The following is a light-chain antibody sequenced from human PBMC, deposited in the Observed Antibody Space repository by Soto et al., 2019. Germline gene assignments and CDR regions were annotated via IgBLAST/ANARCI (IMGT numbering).Light chain of an antibody. V-gene: IGLV2-14*01. J-gene: IGLJ1*01. CDR1: SSDVGDYNY. CDR3: SSYTSRSTRV. Sequence: QSVLTQPASVSVSPGQSITISCTGTSSDVGDYNYVSWYQQHPGKAPKLMIYEVNNRPSGVSNRFSGSKSGNTASLTISGLQAEDEADYYCSSYTSRSTRVFGTGTKVTVL. CDR2: EVN.